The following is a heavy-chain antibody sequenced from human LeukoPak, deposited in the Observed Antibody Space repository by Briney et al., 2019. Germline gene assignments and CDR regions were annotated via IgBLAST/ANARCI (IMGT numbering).Heavy chain of an antibody. CDR3: ATLPTYSYVSY. Sequence: GGSLRLSCVVSGLTFSRYAMHWVRQAPGKGLEYVSAISSNGDTTYYANSVKGRFTISRDNSKNTLYLQMNSLRAEDTAVYYCATLPTYSYVSYWGQGTLVTVSS. J-gene: IGHJ4*02. CDR2: ISSNGDTT. D-gene: IGHD5-18*01. V-gene: IGHV3-64*04. CDR1: GLTFSRYA.